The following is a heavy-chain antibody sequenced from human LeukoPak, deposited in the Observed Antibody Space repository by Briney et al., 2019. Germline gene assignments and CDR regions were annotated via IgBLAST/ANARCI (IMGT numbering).Heavy chain of an antibody. J-gene: IGHJ6*02. CDR3: AKGQGGSASFYYYYGMDV. CDR1: GFTFDDYA. D-gene: IGHD6-25*01. Sequence: GRSLRLSCAASGFTFDDYAMYWVRHAPGKGLEWVSGISWNSGTKGYADSVKGRFTISRDNAKNSLYLQMNSLRAEDTALYYCAKGQGGSASFYYYYGMDVWGQGTTVTVSS. CDR2: ISWNSGTK. V-gene: IGHV3-9*01.